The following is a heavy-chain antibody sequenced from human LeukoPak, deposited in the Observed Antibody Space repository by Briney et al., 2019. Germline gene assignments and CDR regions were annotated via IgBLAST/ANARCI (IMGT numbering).Heavy chain of an antibody. CDR3: ARGKSGTDAFDI. V-gene: IGHV4-34*01. CDR2: INHSGST. Sequence: PSETLSLTCTVSGGSISSYYWSWIRQPPGKGLEWIGEINHSGSTNYNPSLKSRVTISVDTSKNQLSLKLSSVTAADTAVYYCARGKSGTDAFDIWGQGTMVTVSS. CDR1: GGSISSYY. J-gene: IGHJ3*02. D-gene: IGHD1-1*01.